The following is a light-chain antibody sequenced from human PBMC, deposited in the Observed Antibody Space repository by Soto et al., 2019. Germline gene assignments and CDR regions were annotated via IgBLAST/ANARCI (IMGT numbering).Light chain of an antibody. CDR2: EVS. CDR3: CSYAGSSTFPYV. J-gene: IGLJ1*01. Sequence: QSALTQPASVSGSPGQSITISCTGTSSDVGSYNLVSRYQQHPGKAPKLMIYEVSKRPSGVSNRFSGSKSGNTASLTISGLQAEDEADYYCCSYAGSSTFPYVFGTGTKLTVL. V-gene: IGLV2-23*02. CDR1: SSDVGSYNL.